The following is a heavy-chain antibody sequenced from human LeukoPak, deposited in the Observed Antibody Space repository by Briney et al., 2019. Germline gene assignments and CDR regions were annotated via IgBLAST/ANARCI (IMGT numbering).Heavy chain of an antibody. D-gene: IGHD2/OR15-2a*01. Sequence: GGSLRLSCAASGFTFSSYGMSWVRQAPGKGLEWVSAISGSGGSTYYADSVKGRFTISRDNAKNSLYLQMNSLRAEDTAVYYCARGSVNRGLYDYWGQGTLVIVSS. CDR3: ARGSVNRGLYDY. CDR2: ISGSGGST. CDR1: GFTFSSYG. J-gene: IGHJ4*02. V-gene: IGHV3-23*01.